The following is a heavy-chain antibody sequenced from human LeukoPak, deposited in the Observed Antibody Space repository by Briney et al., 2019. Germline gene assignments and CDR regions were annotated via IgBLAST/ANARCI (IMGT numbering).Heavy chain of an antibody. J-gene: IGHJ5*02. CDR2: INPNSGGT. D-gene: IGHD3-16*01. CDR3: ARMGELPDRRFDP. CDR1: GYTFTGYY. V-gene: IGHV1-2*02. Sequence: ASVKVSCTASGYTFTGYYMHWVRQAPGQGVEWMGWINPNSGGTNYAQKVQGRVTMTRDTSISTAYMELSRLRSDDTAVYYCARMGELPDRRFDPWGQGTLVTVSS.